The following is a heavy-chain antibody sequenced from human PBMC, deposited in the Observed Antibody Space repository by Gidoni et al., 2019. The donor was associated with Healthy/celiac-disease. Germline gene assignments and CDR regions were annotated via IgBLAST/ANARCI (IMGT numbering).Heavy chain of an antibody. Sequence: QVQLVQSGAEVKKPGASVKVSCKASGYTFTSYYMHWVRQAPGQGLEWMGIINPSGGSTSYAQKFQGRVTMTRDTSTSTVYMELSSLRSEDTAVYYCAISSSGYEAFDIWGQGTMVTVSS. CDR3: AISSSGYEAFDI. V-gene: IGHV1-46*03. D-gene: IGHD6-6*01. CDR2: INPSGGST. J-gene: IGHJ3*02. CDR1: GYTFTSYY.